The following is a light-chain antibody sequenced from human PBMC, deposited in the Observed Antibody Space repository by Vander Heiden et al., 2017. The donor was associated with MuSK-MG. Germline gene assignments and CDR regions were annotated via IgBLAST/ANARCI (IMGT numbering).Light chain of an antibody. CDR3: QHYNNWPRT. J-gene: IGKJ1*01. CDR1: QSVSSN. CDR2: GAS. V-gene: IGKV3-15*01. Sequence: EIVMTQSPATLSVSPGRRATLSCRASQSVSSNLAWYQQKPGQSPRLLIYGASTRATGIPARFSGSGSGTEFTLTISSLQSEDFAVYYCQHYNNWPRTFGQGTKVXIK.